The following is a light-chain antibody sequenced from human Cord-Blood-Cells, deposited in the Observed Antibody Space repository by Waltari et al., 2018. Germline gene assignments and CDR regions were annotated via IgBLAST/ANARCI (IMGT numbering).Light chain of an antibody. CDR2: EVS. CDR3: SSYAGSNKLVV. CDR1: SSDAGGYNY. V-gene: IGLV2-8*01. J-gene: IGLJ2*01. Sequence: QSALTKPPHTSGSPGQTVPISRTGTSSDAGGYNYVPCYQQLPGNAPKLMIYEVSKRPSGVPDRFSGSKSGNTASLTVSGLQAEDEADYYCSSYAGSNKLVVFGGGTKLTVL.